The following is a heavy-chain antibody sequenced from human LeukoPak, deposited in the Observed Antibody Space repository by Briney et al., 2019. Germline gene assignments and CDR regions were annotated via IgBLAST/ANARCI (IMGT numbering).Heavy chain of an antibody. CDR3: ARYSIDVDTAMVWSYYDSSGAFDY. CDR2: ISSSSSYI. V-gene: IGHV3-21*01. Sequence: KPGGSLRLSCAASGFTFSSYSVNWVRQAPGKGLEWVSSISSSSSYIYYEDSVKGRFTISRDNAKNSLYLQMNSLIAEDTAVYYCARYSIDVDTAMVWSYYDSSGAFDYWGQGTLVTVSS. D-gene: IGHD5-18*01. CDR1: GFTFSSYS. J-gene: IGHJ4*02.